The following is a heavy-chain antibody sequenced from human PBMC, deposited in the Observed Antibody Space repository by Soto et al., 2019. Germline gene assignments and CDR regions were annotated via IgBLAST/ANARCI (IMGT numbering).Heavy chain of an antibody. V-gene: IGHV3-23*01. CDR3: AKDLNYDFWSGYPLYGMDV. CDR2: ISGSGGST. J-gene: IGHJ6*02. D-gene: IGHD3-3*01. Sequence: SGGSLRLSCAASGFTFSSYAMSWVRQAPGKGLEWVSAISGSGGSTYYADSVKGRFTISRDNSKNTLYLQMNSLRAEDTAVYYCAKDLNYDFWSGYPLYGMDVWGQGTTVTVSS. CDR1: GFTFSSYA.